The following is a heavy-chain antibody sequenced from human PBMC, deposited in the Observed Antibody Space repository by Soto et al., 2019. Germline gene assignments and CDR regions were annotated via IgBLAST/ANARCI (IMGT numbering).Heavy chain of an antibody. CDR1: GYTFTSYG. J-gene: IGHJ2*01. Sequence: GASVKVSCKASGYTFTSYGISWVRQAPGQGLEWMGWISAYNGNTNYAQKLQGRVTMTTDTSTSTAYMGLRSLRSDDTAVYYCARVELRSGYFTYWYFDLWGRGTPVPVSS. CDR2: ISAYNGNT. CDR3: ARVELRSGYFTYWYFDL. D-gene: IGHD3-3*01. V-gene: IGHV1-18*01.